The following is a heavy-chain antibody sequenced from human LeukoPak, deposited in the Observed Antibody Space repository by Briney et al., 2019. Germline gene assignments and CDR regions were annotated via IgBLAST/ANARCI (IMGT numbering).Heavy chain of an antibody. J-gene: IGHJ4*02. Sequence: GGSLRLSCAASGFTFSSYAMSWVRQAPGKGLEWVSAISGSGGSTYYADSVKGRFTISRDNSKNTLYLQMNSLRAEDTAVYYCANTQGGFFWSGSRASGYFYYWGQGTLVTVSS. CDR2: ISGSGGST. D-gene: IGHD3-3*01. V-gene: IGHV3-23*01. CDR1: GFTFSSYA. CDR3: ANTQGGFFWSGSRASGYFYY.